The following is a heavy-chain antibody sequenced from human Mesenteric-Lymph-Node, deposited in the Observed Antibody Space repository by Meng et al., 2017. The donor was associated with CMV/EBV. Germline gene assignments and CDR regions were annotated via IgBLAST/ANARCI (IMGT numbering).Heavy chain of an antibody. CDR3: ATSPYYGMDV. J-gene: IGHJ6*02. V-gene: IGHV3-30-3*01. Sequence: GGSLRLSCAASGFTFSSYAMHWVRQAPGKGLEWVAVISYDGSNKYYADSVKGRFTISRDNSKNTLYLQMNSLRAEDTAVYYCATSPYYGMDVWGQGTTVTVSS. CDR1: GFTFSSYA. CDR2: ISYDGSNK.